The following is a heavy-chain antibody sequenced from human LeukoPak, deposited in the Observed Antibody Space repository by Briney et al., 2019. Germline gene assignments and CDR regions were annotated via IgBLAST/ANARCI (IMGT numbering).Heavy chain of an antibody. Sequence: SQTLSLTCTVSGGSISSGDYYWSWIRQPPGKGLEWIGYIYYSGSTYYNPSLKSRVTISVDTSKNQFSLKLSSVTAADTAVYYCARERYYDSSGYYYTYYFDYWGQGTLVTVSS. V-gene: IGHV4-30-4*08. CDR2: IYYSGST. CDR1: GGSISSGDYY. CDR3: ARERYYDSSGYYYTYYFDY. D-gene: IGHD3-22*01. J-gene: IGHJ4*02.